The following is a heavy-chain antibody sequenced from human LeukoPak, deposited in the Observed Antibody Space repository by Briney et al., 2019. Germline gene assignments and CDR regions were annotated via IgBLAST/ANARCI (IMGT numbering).Heavy chain of an antibody. CDR3: AREGYDFWTWFDP. CDR1: GFTFSSYA. CDR2: ISYDGSNK. Sequence: GRSLRLSCAASGFTFSSYAMHWVRQAPGKGLEWVAVISYDGSNKYYADSVKGRFTISRDNSKNTLYLQMNSLRAEDTAVYYCAREGYDFWTWFDPWGQGTLVTVSS. V-gene: IGHV3-30-3*01. D-gene: IGHD3-3*01. J-gene: IGHJ5*02.